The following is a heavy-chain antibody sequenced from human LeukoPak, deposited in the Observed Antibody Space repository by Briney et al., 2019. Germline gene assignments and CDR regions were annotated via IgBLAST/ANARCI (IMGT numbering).Heavy chain of an antibody. Sequence: SETLSLTCTVSGGSISSYYWSWIRQPPGKGLEWIGYIYYSGSTNYNPSLKSRVTISVDTSKHQFSLKLRSVPAAHTAVYYCASTTPYGDSSGWVFDCWGQGTLVSVSS. J-gene: IGHJ4*02. CDR1: GGSISSYY. CDR3: ASTTPYGDSSGWVFDC. CDR2: IYYSGST. D-gene: IGHD3-22*01. V-gene: IGHV4-59*08.